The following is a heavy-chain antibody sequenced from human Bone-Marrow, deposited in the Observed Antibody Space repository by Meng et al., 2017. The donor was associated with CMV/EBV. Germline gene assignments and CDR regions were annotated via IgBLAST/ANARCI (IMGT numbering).Heavy chain of an antibody. CDR3: AVSGSRADY. Sequence: SLKVSCKASGYTFTGYYMHWVPQAPGQGLEWMGWINPNSGGTNYAQKFQGSVTMTRDTSISTAYMELSRLRPDGTAVYYCAVSGSRADYWGQGTLVTVSS. D-gene: IGHD1-14*01. V-gene: IGHV1-2*02. J-gene: IGHJ4*02. CDR2: INPNSGGT. CDR1: GYTFTGYY.